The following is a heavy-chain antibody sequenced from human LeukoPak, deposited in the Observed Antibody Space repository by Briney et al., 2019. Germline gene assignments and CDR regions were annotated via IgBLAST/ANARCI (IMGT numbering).Heavy chain of an antibody. D-gene: IGHD3-3*01. J-gene: IGHJ5*02. Sequence: PSETLSLTCTVSGGSISSSSYYWGWIRQPPGKGLEWIGSIYYSGSTYYNPSLKSRVTISVDTSKNQFSLKLSSVTAADTAVYYCARGEKRITIFGVVIIPTVWFDPWGQGTLVTVSS. V-gene: IGHV4-39*01. CDR2: IYYSGST. CDR3: ARGEKRITIFGVVIIPTVWFDP. CDR1: GGSISSSSYY.